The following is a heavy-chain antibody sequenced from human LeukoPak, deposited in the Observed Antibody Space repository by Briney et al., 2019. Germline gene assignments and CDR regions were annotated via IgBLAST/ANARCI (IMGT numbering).Heavy chain of an antibody. D-gene: IGHD6-13*01. CDR2: INPNSGST. J-gene: IGHJ4*02. CDR1: GYTFTGYY. V-gene: IGHV1-2*02. Sequence: GASVKVSCKASGYTFTGYYMHWVRQAPGQGLEWMGWINPNSGSTNYAQNFQGRVAMTRDTSISTAYMELSRLRSDDTAVYYCARGAFQGSSWFDYWGQGTLVTVSP. CDR3: ARGAFQGSSWFDY.